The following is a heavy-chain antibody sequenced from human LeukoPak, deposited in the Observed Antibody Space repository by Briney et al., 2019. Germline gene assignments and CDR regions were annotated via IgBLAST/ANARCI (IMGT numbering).Heavy chain of an antibody. CDR3: ARKATILGVVRVPHFDY. Sequence: NPGGSLRLSCAASGFTFSDYYMTWIRQAPGKGLEWVSGISGSGDTIYHADSLKGRFTISRDSAKNSLYLQMNSLRAEDTAVYYCARKATILGVVRVPHFDYWGQGTLVTVSS. CDR1: GFTFSDYY. D-gene: IGHD3-3*01. J-gene: IGHJ4*02. CDR2: ISGSGDTI. V-gene: IGHV3-11*04.